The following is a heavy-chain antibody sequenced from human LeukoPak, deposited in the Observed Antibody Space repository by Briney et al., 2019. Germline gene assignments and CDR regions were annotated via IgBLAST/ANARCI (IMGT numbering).Heavy chain of an antibody. CDR3: ARALLGFWSGPYPNWFDP. J-gene: IGHJ5*02. CDR1: GFTFSSYS. D-gene: IGHD3-3*01. CDR2: ISSSSGYI. Sequence: GGSLRLSCAASGFTFSSYSMNWVRQAPGKGLEWVSCISSSSGYIYYADSVKGRFTISRDNTKNSLYLQMNSLRAEDTAVYYCARALLGFWSGPYPNWFDPWGQGTLVTVSS. V-gene: IGHV3-21*01.